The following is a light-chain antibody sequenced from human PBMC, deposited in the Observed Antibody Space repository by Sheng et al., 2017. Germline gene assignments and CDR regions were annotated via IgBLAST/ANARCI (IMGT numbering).Light chain of an antibody. V-gene: IGKV2-30*01. J-gene: IGKJ2*03. Sequence: DVVMTQSPLSLPVTLGQPASISCRSSQSLVYSDGNTYFYWFQQRPGQSPRRLIYEVSNRDSGVPDRFSGSGSGTDFTLKISRVEAEDVGVYYCMQATRWPYSFGPGDRSWRIK. CDR3: MQATRWPYS. CDR1: QSLVYSDGNTY. CDR2: EVS.